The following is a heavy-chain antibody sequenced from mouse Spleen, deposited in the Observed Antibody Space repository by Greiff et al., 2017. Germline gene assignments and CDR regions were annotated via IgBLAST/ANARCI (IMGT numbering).Heavy chain of an antibody. Sequence: VQLQQPGAELVMPGASVKLSCKASGYTFTSYWMHWVKQRPGQGLEWIGEIDPSDSYTNYNQKFKGKATLTVDKSSSTAYMQLSSLTSEDSAVYYCARGLRQGSWFAYWGQGTLVTVSA. V-gene: IGHV1-69*01. CDR2: IDPSDSYT. J-gene: IGHJ3*01. CDR1: GYTFTSYW. D-gene: IGHD2-4*01. CDR3: ARGLRQGSWFAY.